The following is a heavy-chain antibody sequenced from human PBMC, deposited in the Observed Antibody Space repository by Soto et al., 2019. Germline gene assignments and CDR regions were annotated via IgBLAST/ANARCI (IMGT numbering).Heavy chain of an antibody. CDR3: ARAALDSGYEYFDY. Sequence: PGGSLRLSCAVSGFTFSDYWMSWVRQAPGKGLEWVANIKQDGNEKYYVDSVKGRFTISRDNAKNSLYLQMNSLRAEDTAVYYCARAALDSGYEYFDYWGQGTLVTVSS. CDR1: GFTFSDYW. D-gene: IGHD5-12*01. J-gene: IGHJ4*02. V-gene: IGHV3-7*03. CDR2: IKQDGNEK.